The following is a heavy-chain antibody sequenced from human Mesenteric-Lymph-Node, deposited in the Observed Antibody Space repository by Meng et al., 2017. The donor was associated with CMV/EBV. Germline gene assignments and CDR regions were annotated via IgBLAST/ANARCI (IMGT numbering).Heavy chain of an antibody. Sequence: SVKVSCKASGYTFTSYDINWVRQATGQGLEWMGGIIPIFGTANYAQKFQGRVTITTDESTSTAYMELSSLRSEDTAVYYCARDWYRPPRPYYGMDVWGQGTTVTVSS. CDR1: GYTFTSYD. CDR3: ARDWYRPPRPYYGMDV. CDR2: IIPIFGTA. J-gene: IGHJ6*02. V-gene: IGHV1-69*05. D-gene: IGHD6-13*01.